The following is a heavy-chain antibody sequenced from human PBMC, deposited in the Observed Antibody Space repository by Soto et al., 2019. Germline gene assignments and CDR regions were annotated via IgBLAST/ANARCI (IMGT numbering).Heavy chain of an antibody. CDR3: ARRGSGSYYDY. D-gene: IGHD1-26*01. J-gene: IGHJ4*02. Sequence: EVQLLESGGGLVQPGGSLRLSCAASGFTFSSYAMRWVRQAPVKGLEWVSAISGSGDSTYYADSVKGRFTISRDNSKNTLYLQMKSLSAEDTAVYYCARRGSGSYYDYWGQGTLVTVSS. CDR1: GFTFSSYA. V-gene: IGHV3-23*01. CDR2: ISGSGDST.